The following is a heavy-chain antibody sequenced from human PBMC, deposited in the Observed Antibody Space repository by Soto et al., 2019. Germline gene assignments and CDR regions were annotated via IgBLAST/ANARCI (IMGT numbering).Heavy chain of an antibody. CDR3: SRKGMDV. V-gene: IGHV3-30*03. Sequence: QVQLVESGGGVVQPGRSLRLACAASGFTFSSYGMHWVRQAPGKGLEWVAIILYDGSDKYYADSVKGRFTISRDNSKNTLYLQMNSLRPEDTAVYYCSRKGMDVWGQGTTVIVFS. J-gene: IGHJ6*02. CDR1: GFTFSSYG. CDR2: ILYDGSDK.